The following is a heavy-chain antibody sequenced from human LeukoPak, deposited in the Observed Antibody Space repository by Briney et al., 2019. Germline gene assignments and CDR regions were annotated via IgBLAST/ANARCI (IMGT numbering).Heavy chain of an antibody. J-gene: IGHJ4*02. CDR1: GGTFSSYT. Sequence: ASVKVSCKASGGTFSSYTISWVRQAPGQGLEWMGRIIPILGIANYAQKFQGRVTITADKSTSTAYMELSSLRSEDTAVYYYAFDYYDSSGYSDYWGQGTLVTVSS. V-gene: IGHV1-69*02. CDR2: IIPILGIA. CDR3: AFDYYDSSGYSDY. D-gene: IGHD3-22*01.